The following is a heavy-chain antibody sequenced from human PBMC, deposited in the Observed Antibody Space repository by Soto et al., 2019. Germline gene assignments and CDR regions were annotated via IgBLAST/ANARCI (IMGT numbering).Heavy chain of an antibody. J-gene: IGHJ6*03. CDR3: SSAVRGYHYMDG. CDR2: INSDGSST. D-gene: IGHD3-10*01. CDR1: GFTLSSYW. Sequence: PGGSLRLSCAASGFTLSSYWIHWVRQGPGKGLGWVSRINSDGSSTNYADSVKGRFTISRDNAKYTLYLQMNSLSAEDTAVYYCSSAVRGYHYMDGWHKGTTVTVSS. V-gene: IGHV3-74*01.